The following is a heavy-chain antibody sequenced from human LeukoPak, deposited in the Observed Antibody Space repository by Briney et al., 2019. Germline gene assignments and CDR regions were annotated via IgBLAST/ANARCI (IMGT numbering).Heavy chain of an antibody. CDR1: GGSISSGGYY. Sequence: PSQTLSLTCTVSGGSISSGGYYWSWIRQPPGKGLEWIGYIYHSRSTYYNPSLKSRVTISVDRSKNQFSLKLSSVTAADTAVYYCAGLPTYYYGLDYFDYWGEGSLVTVSS. CDR3: AGLPTYYYGLDYFDY. V-gene: IGHV4-30-2*02. J-gene: IGHJ4*02. CDR2: IYHSRST. D-gene: IGHD3-10*01.